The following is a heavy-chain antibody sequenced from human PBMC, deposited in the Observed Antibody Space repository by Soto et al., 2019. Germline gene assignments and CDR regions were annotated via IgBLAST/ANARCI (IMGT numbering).Heavy chain of an antibody. CDR3: ARRLELRRSHWFAP. CDR2: ISAYNGNT. CDR1: GYTFTSYG. J-gene: IGHJ5*02. V-gene: IGHV1-18*01. Sequence: EASVKVSCKASGYTFTSYGISWVRQAPGQGLEWMGWISAYNGNTNYAQKLQGRVTMTTDTSTSTAYMELRSLRSDDTAVYYCARRLELRRSHWFAPWGQGTLVIVSS. D-gene: IGHD1-7*01.